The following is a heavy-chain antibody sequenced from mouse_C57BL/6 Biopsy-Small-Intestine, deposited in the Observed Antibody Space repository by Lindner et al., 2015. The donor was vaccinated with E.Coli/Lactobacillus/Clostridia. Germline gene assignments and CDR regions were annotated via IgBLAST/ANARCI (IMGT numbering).Heavy chain of an antibody. V-gene: IGHV1-34*01. D-gene: IGHD1-1*01. J-gene: IGHJ1*03. CDR1: GYTFTDYY. CDR2: IYPDNGAT. CDR3: VRDHDLYFDV. Sequence: VQLQESGPELVKPGTSVKMSCKASGYTFTDYYMHWVKQSPGKSLEWIGYIYPDNGATGNSQRFKGKATLTVDKSSSTAYIELHSLTSEDSVVYHCVRDHDLYFDVWGIGTTVTVSS.